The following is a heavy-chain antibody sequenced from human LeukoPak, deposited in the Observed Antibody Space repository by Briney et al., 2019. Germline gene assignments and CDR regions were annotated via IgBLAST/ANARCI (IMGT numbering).Heavy chain of an antibody. J-gene: IGHJ3*02. CDR2: IYYSGST. V-gene: IGHV4-31*03. D-gene: IGHD4-17*01. CDR3: ARESYGDYGTDAFDI. CDR1: GGSISSGVYY. Sequence: SETLSLTCTVSGGSISSGVYYWSWIRQHPGKGLEWSGYIYYSGSTYYNPSLKSRVTISVDTSKNQFSLKLSSVTAADTAVYYCARESYGDYGTDAFDIWGQGTMVTVSS.